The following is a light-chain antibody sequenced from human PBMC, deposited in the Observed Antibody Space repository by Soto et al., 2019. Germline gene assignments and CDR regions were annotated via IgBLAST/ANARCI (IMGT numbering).Light chain of an antibody. V-gene: IGKV3D-15*01. CDR3: QQYNNWPPLT. Sequence: EIVMTQSPATLYVSAGERVTLSCRASQSVSSNLAWYQQKPGQAPRLLIYGASTRATGIPARFSGSGSGTDFTLTISSLQSEDFAVYYCQQYNNWPPLTFGGWTKVEIK. CDR2: GAS. CDR1: QSVSSN. J-gene: IGKJ4*01.